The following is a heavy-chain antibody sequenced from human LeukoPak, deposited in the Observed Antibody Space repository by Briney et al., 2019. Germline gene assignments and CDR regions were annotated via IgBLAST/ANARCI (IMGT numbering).Heavy chain of an antibody. J-gene: IGHJ4*02. V-gene: IGHV3-23*01. CDR3: ARDIGGAEDY. D-gene: IGHD2-15*01. CDR2: ISDSGGGT. Sequence: GGSLRLSCAASGFTFSNFAMSWVRQAPGKGLQWVSAISDSGGGTFYADSVKGRFTISRDNSKNTLYLQMNSLRVEDTAVYHCARDIGGAEDYWGQGTLVTVSS. CDR1: GFTFSNFA.